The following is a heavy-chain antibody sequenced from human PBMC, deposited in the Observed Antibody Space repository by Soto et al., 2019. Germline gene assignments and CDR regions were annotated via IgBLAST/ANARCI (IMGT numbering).Heavy chain of an antibody. CDR1: GGSISSYY. CDR2: IYYSGST. V-gene: IGHV4-59*08. J-gene: IGHJ4*02. Sequence: LSLTCTVSGGSISSYYWSWIRQPPGKGLEWIGYIYYSGSTNYNPSLKSRVTISVDTSKNQFSLKLSSVTAADTAVYYCARRYGPGFDYWGQGTXVTVSS. CDR3: ARRYGPGFDY. D-gene: IGHD4-17*01.